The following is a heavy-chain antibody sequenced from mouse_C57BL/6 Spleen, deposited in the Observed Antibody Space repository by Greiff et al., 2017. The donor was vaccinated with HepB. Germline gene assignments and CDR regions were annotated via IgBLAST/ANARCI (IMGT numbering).Heavy chain of an antibody. CDR3: ARPSTVVEYWYFDV. Sequence: QVQLQQSGPELVKPGASVKISCKASGYAFSSSWMNWVKQRPGKGLEWIGRIYPGDGDTNYNGKFKGKATLTADKSSSTAYMQLSSLTSEDSAVYFCARPSTVVEYWYFDVWGTGTTVTVSS. CDR1: GYAFSSSW. J-gene: IGHJ1*03. CDR2: IYPGDGDT. V-gene: IGHV1-82*01. D-gene: IGHD1-1*01.